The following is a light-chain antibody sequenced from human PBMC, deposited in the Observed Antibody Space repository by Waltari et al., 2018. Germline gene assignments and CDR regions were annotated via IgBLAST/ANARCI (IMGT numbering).Light chain of an antibody. Sequence: QSALTQPPSASGSLGQSITISCTGISTAVEGYDPVFWYQQHPRKAPKLLIYEVTKRPAGVPDRLSGSKSDNTASVAVSGLQAEDEAGYYCSAYAGGSSLMFGGGTKLTVL. J-gene: IGLJ3*02. CDR1: STAVEGYDP. V-gene: IGLV2-8*01. CDR2: EVT. CDR3: SAYAGGSSLM.